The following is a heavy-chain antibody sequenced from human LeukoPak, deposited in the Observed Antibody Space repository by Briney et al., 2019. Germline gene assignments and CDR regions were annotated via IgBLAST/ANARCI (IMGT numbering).Heavy chain of an antibody. CDR1: GFTFSSYS. D-gene: IGHD3-22*01. V-gene: IGHV3-30*18. J-gene: IGHJ4*02. CDR2: ISYDGSNK. Sequence: GGSLRLSCAASGFTFSSYSMNWVRQAPGKGLEWVAVISYDGSNKYYADSVKGRFTISRDNSKNTLYLQMNSLRAEDTAVYYCAKVGYDSSGYYSLYYFDYWGQGTLVTVSS. CDR3: AKVGYDSSGYYSLYYFDY.